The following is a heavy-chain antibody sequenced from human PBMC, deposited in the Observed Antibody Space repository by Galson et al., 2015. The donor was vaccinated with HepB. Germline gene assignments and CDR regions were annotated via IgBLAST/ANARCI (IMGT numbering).Heavy chain of an antibody. CDR2: ISSNANTI. CDR1: GFTFSRYT. V-gene: IGHV3-48*01. J-gene: IGHJ2*01. CDR3: ARVHFALGGISGYWYFDL. Sequence: SLRLSCAASGFTFSRYTMNWVRQAPGKGLEWVSYISSNANTIHNAATVKGRFIISRDNAQNSLYLQMNSLRADDTAVYYCARVHFALGGISGYWYFDLWGRGTLVTASS. D-gene: IGHD3-16*01.